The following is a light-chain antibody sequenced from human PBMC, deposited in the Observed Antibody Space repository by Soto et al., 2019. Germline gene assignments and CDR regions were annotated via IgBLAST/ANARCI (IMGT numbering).Light chain of an antibody. CDR1: QSVSSN. CDR2: GAS. V-gene: IGKV3-15*01. J-gene: IGKJ1*01. Sequence: EIVMTQSPATLSVSPGERATLSCRASQSVSSNLAWYQPKPGQAPRLLIYGASTRSTGIPARFSGSGSVTAFTLTISSLQSEDFAVYYCQQYNNWPPWTFGQGTKVEIK. CDR3: QQYNNWPPWT.